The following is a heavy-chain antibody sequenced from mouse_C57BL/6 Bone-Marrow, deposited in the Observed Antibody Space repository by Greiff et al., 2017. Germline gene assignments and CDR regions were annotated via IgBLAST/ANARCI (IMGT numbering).Heavy chain of an antibody. Sequence: VQLQQSGAELVKPGASVKMSCKASGYTFTTYPIEWMKQNHGKSLEWIGNFHPYNDDTKYHETFKGKATLTVEKSSSTVYLELSRLTSDDSAVYYCARGGNYGGYYFDYWGQGTTLTVAS. CDR2: FHPYNDDT. V-gene: IGHV1-47*01. CDR1: GYTFTTYP. D-gene: IGHD2-1*01. CDR3: ARGGNYGGYYFDY. J-gene: IGHJ2*01.